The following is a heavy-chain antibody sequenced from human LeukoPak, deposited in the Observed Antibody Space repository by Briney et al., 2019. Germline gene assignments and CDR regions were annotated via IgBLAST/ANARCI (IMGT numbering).Heavy chain of an antibody. J-gene: IGHJ4*02. Sequence: GGSLRLSCAASGFTFSSYGMHWVRQAPGKGLEWVAVIWYGGSNKYYADSVKGRFTISRDNSKNTLYLQMNSLRAEDTAVYYCAREFSSGWPDYWGQGTLVTVSS. V-gene: IGHV3-33*01. CDR3: AREFSSGWPDY. CDR1: GFTFSSYG. CDR2: IWYGGSNK. D-gene: IGHD6-19*01.